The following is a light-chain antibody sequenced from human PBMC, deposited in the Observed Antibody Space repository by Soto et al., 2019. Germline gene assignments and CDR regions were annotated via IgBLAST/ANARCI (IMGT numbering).Light chain of an antibody. CDR3: QQYGSTPLT. CDR2: GAS. V-gene: IGKV3-20*01. Sequence: EIVLTQSPGTLSLSPGERATLSCRASQSVSSSYLAWYQQKPGQAPRLLIYGASIRATGIPDRFSGSGYGTDFSITISRLEPEDFAVYYFQQYGSTPLTFGGGTKVDIK. CDR1: QSVSSSY. J-gene: IGKJ4*02.